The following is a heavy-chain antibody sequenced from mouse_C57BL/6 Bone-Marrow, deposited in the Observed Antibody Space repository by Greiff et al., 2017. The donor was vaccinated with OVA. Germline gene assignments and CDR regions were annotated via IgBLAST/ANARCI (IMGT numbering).Heavy chain of an antibody. CDR1: GFNIKDDY. Sequence: VQLQQSGAELVRPGASVKLSCTASGFNIKDDYMHWVKQRPEPGLEWIGWIDPENGDTEYASKFQGKATITADTSSNTAYLQLSSLTSEDTAVYYCTKRGNYFDYWGQGTTLTGSS. V-gene: IGHV14-4*01. J-gene: IGHJ2*01. CDR2: IDPENGDT. CDR3: TKRGNYFDY.